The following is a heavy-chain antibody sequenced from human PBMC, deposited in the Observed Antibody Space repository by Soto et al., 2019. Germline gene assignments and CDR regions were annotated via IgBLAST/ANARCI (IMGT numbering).Heavy chain of an antibody. CDR1: GGTFSSYA. D-gene: IGHD3-10*01. V-gene: IGHV1-69*01. Sequence: QVQLGQSGAEGKKPGSSVKVSCKASGGTFSSYAISWVRQAPGQGLEWMGGIIPIFGTANYAQKFKGRVTLTADESTSTSYMELSSLRYEDKAVYYCARQRYGSGSYSWFDPWGQGTLVTVSS. CDR2: IIPIFGTA. CDR3: ARQRYGSGSYSWFDP. J-gene: IGHJ5*02.